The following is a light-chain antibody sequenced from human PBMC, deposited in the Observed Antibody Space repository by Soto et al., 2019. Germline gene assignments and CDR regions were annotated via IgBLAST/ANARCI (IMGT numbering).Light chain of an antibody. V-gene: IGKV1-39*01. CDR2: AAS. CDR1: QSISYY. CDR3: QQSYSTLWM. J-gene: IGKJ1*01. Sequence: DIQMTQSPSSLSASVGDRVTITCRASQSISYYLNWYQQKPGKAPKLLIYAASTLQSGVPSRFSGSGSGTDFTLTISSLQPEDFATYYCQQSYSTLWMFGQGTKVEIK.